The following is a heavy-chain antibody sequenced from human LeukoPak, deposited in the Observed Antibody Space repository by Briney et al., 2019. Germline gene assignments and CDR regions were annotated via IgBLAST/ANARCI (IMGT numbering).Heavy chain of an antibody. J-gene: IGHJ4*02. V-gene: IGHV3-21*01. Sequence: PGGSLRLSCAASGFTFSSYSMNWVRQAPGKGLEWVSSISSSSSYIYYADPVKGRFTISRDNAKNSLYLQMNSLRAEDTAVYYCATDLESFDYWGQGTLVTVSS. CDR2: ISSSSSYI. CDR1: GFTFSSYS. CDR3: ATDLESFDY.